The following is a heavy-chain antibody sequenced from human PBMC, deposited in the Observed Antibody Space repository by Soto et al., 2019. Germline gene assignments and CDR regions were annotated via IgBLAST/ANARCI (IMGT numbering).Heavy chain of an antibody. CDR3: AADLNLGQLWLPSFDY. CDR1: GFTFTISA. CDR2: IVVGSGNT. Sequence: QMQLVQSGPEVKKPGTSVKVSCKASGFTFTISAMQWVRQARGQRLEWIGWIVVGSGNTNYAQKFQERVTITRDMSTSTAYMELSSLRSEDTAVYYCAADLNLGQLWLPSFDYWGQGTLVTVSS. J-gene: IGHJ4*02. D-gene: IGHD5-18*01. V-gene: IGHV1-58*02.